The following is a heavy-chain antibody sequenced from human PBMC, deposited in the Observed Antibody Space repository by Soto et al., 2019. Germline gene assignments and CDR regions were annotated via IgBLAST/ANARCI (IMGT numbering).Heavy chain of an antibody. J-gene: IGHJ4*02. CDR2: MNPNSGNT. D-gene: IGHD2-2*01. Sequence: ASVKVSCKASGYTFTSYDINWVRQATGQGLEWMGWMNPNSGNTGYAQMFQGRLTMTRNTSISTAYMELSSLRSEDTATNYCARGFLGHCGRTSCYQLDYWGQGSLVTVSS. CDR3: ARGFLGHCGRTSCYQLDY. CDR1: GYTFTSYD. V-gene: IGHV1-8*01.